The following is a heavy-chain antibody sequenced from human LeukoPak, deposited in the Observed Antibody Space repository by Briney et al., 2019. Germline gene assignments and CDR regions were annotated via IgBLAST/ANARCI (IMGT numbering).Heavy chain of an antibody. V-gene: IGHV4-4*02. CDR1: GASISSTNW. J-gene: IGHJ4*02. D-gene: IGHD3-3*01. CDR2: IYHSGST. CDR3: AREGGFYRPLDY. Sequence: SETLSLTCAVSGASISSTNWWSWVRQPPGKGLEWIGEIYHSGSTNYNPSLKSRVTISVDKSKNQFSLKLSSVTAADTAVYYCAREGGFYRPLDYTGQGTLVTVSS.